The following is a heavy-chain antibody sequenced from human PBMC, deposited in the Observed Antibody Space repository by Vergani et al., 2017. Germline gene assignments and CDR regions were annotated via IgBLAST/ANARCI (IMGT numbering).Heavy chain of an antibody. D-gene: IGHD6-13*01. V-gene: IGHV4-4*09. CDR1: GGSISSYY. Sequence: QVQLQESGPGLVKPSETLSLTCTVSGGSISSYYWSWIRQPPGKGLEWIGYIYTSGSTNYNPSLKSRVTISVDTSKNQFSLKLSSVTAADTAVYYCARHGRVYSSSWYGGWFDPWGQGTLVTVSS. CDR2: IYTSGST. CDR3: ARHGRVYSSSWYGGWFDP. J-gene: IGHJ5*02.